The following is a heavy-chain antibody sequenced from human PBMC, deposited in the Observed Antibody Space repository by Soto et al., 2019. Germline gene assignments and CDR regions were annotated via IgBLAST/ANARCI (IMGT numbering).Heavy chain of an antibody. CDR1: GFTFSSYA. CDR2: ISYDGSNK. J-gene: IGHJ6*02. Sequence: QVQLVESGGGVVQPGRSLRLSCAASGFTFSSYAMHWVRQAPGKGLEWVAVISYDGSNKYYADSVKGRFTISRDNSKNTLYLQMNSLRAEDTAVYYCARERDRGVIPYGMDVWGQGTTVTVSS. CDR3: ARERDRGVIPYGMDV. V-gene: IGHV3-30-3*01. D-gene: IGHD3-10*01.